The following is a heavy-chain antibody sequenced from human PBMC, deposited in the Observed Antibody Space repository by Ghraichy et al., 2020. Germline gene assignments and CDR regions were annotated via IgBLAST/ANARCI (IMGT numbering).Heavy chain of an antibody. CDR2: ISSSSSYT. D-gene: IGHD4-17*01. V-gene: IGHV3-11*06. CDR1: GFTFSDYY. J-gene: IGHJ4*02. CDR3: ARLHDYGDYYFDY. Sequence: GGSLRLSCAASGFTFSDYYMSWIRQAPGKGLEWDSYISSSSSYTNYADSVKGRFTISRDNAKNSLYLQRNSLRAEDTAVYYCARLHDYGDYYFDYWGQGTLVTVSS.